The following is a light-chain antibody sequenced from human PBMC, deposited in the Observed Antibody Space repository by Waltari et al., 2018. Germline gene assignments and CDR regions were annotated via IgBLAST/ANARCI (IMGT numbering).Light chain of an antibody. J-gene: IGLJ2*01. Sequence: HSALTQPASVSGSPGQSTSIACAGTTSDIVASQLVSWYQKYPVKAPKLIIYEVKNRPSDISPRFSSSKSGDTASLTISGLQAEDEAEYYCASYVNSFALVFGGGTKVSVL. CDR2: EVK. CDR1: TSDIVASQL. V-gene: IGLV2-14*01. CDR3: ASYVNSFALV.